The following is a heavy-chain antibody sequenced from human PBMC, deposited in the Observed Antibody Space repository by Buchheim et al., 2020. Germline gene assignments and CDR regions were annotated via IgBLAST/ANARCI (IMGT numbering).Heavy chain of an antibody. J-gene: IGHJ6*02. D-gene: IGHD2/OR15-2a*01. CDR3: AREAGEHFPVGMDV. CDR2: IYYSGST. Sequence: QVQLQESGPGLVKPSQTLSLTCTVSGGPLSSGGYYWSWIRPHPGKGLVWIGYIYYSGSTYYNPSLKSRVTLSVDTSKQQFSLKLSSVTAADTAVYYCAREAGEHFPVGMDVWGQGTT. CDR1: GGPLSSGGYY. V-gene: IGHV4-31*03.